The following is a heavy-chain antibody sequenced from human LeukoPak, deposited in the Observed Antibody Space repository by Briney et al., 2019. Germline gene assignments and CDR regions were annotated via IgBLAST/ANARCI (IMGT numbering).Heavy chain of an antibody. CDR3: ARGNVAAAGNFDY. D-gene: IGHD6-13*01. CDR2: ISGSGGST. CDR1: GFTFSSYA. Sequence: SGGSLRLSCAASGFTFSSYAMSWVRQAPGKGLEWVSAISGSGGSTYYADSVKGRFTISRDNAKNSLYLQMNSLRAEDTAVYYCARGNVAAAGNFDYWGQGTLVTVSS. V-gene: IGHV3-23*01. J-gene: IGHJ4*02.